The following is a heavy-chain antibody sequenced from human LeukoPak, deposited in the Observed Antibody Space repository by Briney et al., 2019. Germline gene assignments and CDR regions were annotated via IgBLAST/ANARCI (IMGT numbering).Heavy chain of an antibody. J-gene: IGHJ4*02. D-gene: IGHD3-22*01. CDR2: ISAYNGNT. Sequence: ASVKVSCKASGYTFTSYGISWVRQAPGQGLEWMGWISAYNGNTNYAQKLQGRVTMTTDTSTSTAYMELRSLYSDDTAVYYCARGSYYDSSGYTLDYWGQGTLVNVSS. V-gene: IGHV1-18*01. CDR3: ARGSYYDSSGYTLDY. CDR1: GYTFTSYG.